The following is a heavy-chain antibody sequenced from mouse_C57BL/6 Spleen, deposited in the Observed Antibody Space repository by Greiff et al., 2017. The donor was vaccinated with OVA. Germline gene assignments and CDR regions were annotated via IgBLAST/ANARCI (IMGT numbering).Heavy chain of an antibody. Sequence: VMLVESGAELARPGASVKLSCKASGYTFTSYGISWVKQRTGQGLEWIGEIYPRSGNTYYNEKFKGKATLTADKSSSTAYMELRSLTSEDSADYFCARDGSHYFDYWGQGTTLTVSS. J-gene: IGHJ2*01. CDR3: ARDGSHYFDY. D-gene: IGHD1-1*01. CDR2: IYPRSGNT. CDR1: GYTFTSYG. V-gene: IGHV1-81*01.